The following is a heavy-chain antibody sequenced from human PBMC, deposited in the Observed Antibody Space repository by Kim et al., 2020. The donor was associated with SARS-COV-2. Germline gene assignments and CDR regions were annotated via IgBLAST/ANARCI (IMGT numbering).Heavy chain of an antibody. CDR3: ARDRLGYCSGGSCWGMDV. CDR1: GGSISSSNW. V-gene: IGHV4-4*02. D-gene: IGHD2-15*01. J-gene: IGHJ6*02. CDR2: IYHSGST. Sequence: SETLSLTCAVSGGSISSSNWWSWVRQPPGKGLEWIGEIYHSGSTNYNPSLKSRVTISVDKSKNQFSLKLSSVTAADTAVYYCARDRLGYCSGGSCWGMDVWGQGTTVTVSS.